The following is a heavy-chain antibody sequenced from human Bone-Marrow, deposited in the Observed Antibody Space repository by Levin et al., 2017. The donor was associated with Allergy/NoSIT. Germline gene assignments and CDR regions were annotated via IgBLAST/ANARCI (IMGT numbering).Heavy chain of an antibody. CDR3: ARDGMITFGGVIVTKFDY. D-gene: IGHD3-16*02. J-gene: IGHJ4*02. CDR2: ISGSDDST. Sequence: GGSLRLSCAASGFVFSSSAMSWVRQAPGKGLEWVSSISGSDDSTYYTDSVKGRLTISRDNSKNTIYLQMNNLRADDTAVYYCARDGMITFGGVIVTKFDYWGQGTLVTVSS. V-gene: IGHV3-23*01. CDR1: GFVFSSSA.